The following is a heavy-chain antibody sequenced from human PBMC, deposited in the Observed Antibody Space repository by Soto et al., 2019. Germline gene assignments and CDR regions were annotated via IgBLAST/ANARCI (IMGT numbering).Heavy chain of an antibody. J-gene: IGHJ6*02. Sequence: QVQLVQSGAEVKKPGASVKVSCKASGYIFVNYGIAWVRQAPGQGLEWMGWISPYTGNTHSATKVQGRLTMTTDTSTSTAYMELASLTSDDTAVYYCVRVDTYVTPTAHDVWGQGTTVT. V-gene: IGHV1-18*01. D-gene: IGHD5-18*01. CDR3: VRVDTYVTPTAHDV. CDR1: GYIFVNYG. CDR2: ISPYTGNT.